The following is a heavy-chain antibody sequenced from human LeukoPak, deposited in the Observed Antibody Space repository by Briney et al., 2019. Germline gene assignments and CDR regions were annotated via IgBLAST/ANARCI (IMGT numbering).Heavy chain of an antibody. V-gene: IGHV4-59*08. Sequence: PSETLSLTRTVSGGSISSYYWSWIRQPPGKGLEWIGYIYYTGNTNYNPSLKSRITMSVDTSKNQFFLNLSSVTAADTAVYYCTKSGGYSYGYGVNWFDPWGQGTLVTVSS. CDR1: GGSISSYY. D-gene: IGHD5-18*01. CDR3: TKSGGYSYGYGVNWFDP. CDR2: IYYTGNT. J-gene: IGHJ5*02.